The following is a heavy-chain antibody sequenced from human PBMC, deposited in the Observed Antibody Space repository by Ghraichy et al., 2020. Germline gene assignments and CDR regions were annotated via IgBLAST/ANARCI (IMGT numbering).Heavy chain of an antibody. D-gene: IGHD3-10*01. CDR2: ISASSGDT. Sequence: ASVKVSCKASGYTFGSYGISWVRQAPGQGLEWMGWISASSGDTKYARKFQGRVTATTDTSTSTAYMELRSLRSDDTAVYYCVRDMVRIWDGDLALDYWGQGTLVTVSS. CDR3: VRDMVRIWDGDLALDY. J-gene: IGHJ4*02. V-gene: IGHV1-18*04. CDR1: GYTFGSYG.